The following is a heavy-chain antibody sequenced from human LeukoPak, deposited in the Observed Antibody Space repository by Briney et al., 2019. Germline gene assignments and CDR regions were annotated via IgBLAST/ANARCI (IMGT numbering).Heavy chain of an antibody. Sequence: GGSLRLSCAASGVTVSSDYMSWVRRALGKGLEGGSLIYAGGSTYYADSVKGRFTISRDNSKNTLYLQMNSLRAEDTAVYYCAGVRWLPSEADAFDIWGQGTMVTVSS. CDR3: AGVRWLPSEADAFDI. D-gene: IGHD5-24*01. J-gene: IGHJ3*02. CDR2: IYAGGST. CDR1: GVTVSSDY. V-gene: IGHV3-53*01.